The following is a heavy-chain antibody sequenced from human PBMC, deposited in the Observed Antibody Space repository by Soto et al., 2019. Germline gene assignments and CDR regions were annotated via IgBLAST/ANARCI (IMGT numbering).Heavy chain of an antibody. D-gene: IGHD4-4*01. Sequence: SVKVSCKASGGTFSSYAISWVRQAPGQGLEWMGGIIPIFGTANYAQKFQGRVTITADESTSTAYMELSSLRSEDTAVYYGARDLQGGRGLFVPWGEGTLVTVYS. J-gene: IGHJ5*02. CDR3: ARDLQGGRGLFVP. CDR1: GGTFSSYA. CDR2: IIPIFGTA. V-gene: IGHV1-69*13.